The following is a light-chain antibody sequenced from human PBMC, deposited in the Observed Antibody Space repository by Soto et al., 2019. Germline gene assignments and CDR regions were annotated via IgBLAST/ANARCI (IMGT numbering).Light chain of an antibody. J-gene: IGKJ3*01. CDR2: GAS. Sequence: EIVMTQSPATPSVSPGGRATLSCRASQSISDTLAWYQQKPGQAPRLLIYGASRRATGFPARFSGSGSGTDFTLTISSLQSEDFAVYYCQQRTNVFTFGPGNKVDIK. CDR3: QQRTNVFT. CDR1: QSISDT. V-gene: IGKV3-15*01.